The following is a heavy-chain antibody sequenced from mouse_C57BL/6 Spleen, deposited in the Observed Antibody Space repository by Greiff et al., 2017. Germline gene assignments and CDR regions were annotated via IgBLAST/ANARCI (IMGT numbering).Heavy chain of an antibody. CDR3: ARDYYGRRGAMDD. CDR1: GYTFTSYD. Sequence: QVQLKQSGPELVKPGASVKLSCKASGYTFTSYDINWVKQRPGQGLEWIGWIYPRDGSTKYNEKFKGKATLTVDTSSSTAYMELHSLTSEDSAVYFCARDYYGRRGAMDDWGQGTSVTVSS. V-gene: IGHV1-85*01. J-gene: IGHJ4*01. CDR2: IYPRDGST. D-gene: IGHD1-1*01.